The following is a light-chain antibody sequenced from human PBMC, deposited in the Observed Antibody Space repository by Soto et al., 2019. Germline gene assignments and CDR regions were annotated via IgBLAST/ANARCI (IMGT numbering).Light chain of an antibody. CDR3: QQYGTLPWT. Sequence: EIVLTQSPGILSLSPGERATLSCRASQSVSKTYLAWYQQKPGQAPRLLMFGVSSRATGIPDRFSGSGSGTDFSLTISRLEPGDFAAYYCQQYGTLPWTFGQGVKVEIK. V-gene: IGKV3-20*01. J-gene: IGKJ1*01. CDR1: QSVSKTY. CDR2: GVS.